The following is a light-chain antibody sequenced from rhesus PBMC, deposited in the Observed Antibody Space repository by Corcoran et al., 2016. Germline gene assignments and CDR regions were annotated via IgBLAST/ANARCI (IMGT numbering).Light chain of an antibody. CDR2: MAS. CDR1: QGISNG. V-gene: IGKV1-69*01. J-gene: IGKJ4*01. Sequence: DIQMTQSPSSLSASVGDRVTITCRASQGISNGMAWYQQKPGIAPKLLIYMASNLEAGGPSRFRGSGCGTDFTLTISCLQPEDFATYYCQQHDNFPLTFGGGTKVEIK. CDR3: QQHDNFPLT.